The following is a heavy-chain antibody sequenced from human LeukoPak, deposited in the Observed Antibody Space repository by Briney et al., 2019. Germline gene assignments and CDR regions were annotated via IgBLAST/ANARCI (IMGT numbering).Heavy chain of an antibody. D-gene: IGHD6-13*01. J-gene: IGHJ4*02. CDR2: INPSGGST. CDR1: GYTFTSYY. Sequence: ASVQVSCKASGYTFTSYYMHWVRQAPGQGLEWMGIINPSGGSTSYAQKFQGRVTMTRDTSTSTVYMELSSLRSEDTAVYYCARDRGGQAAADYYFDYWGQGTLVTVSS. V-gene: IGHV1-46*01. CDR3: ARDRGGQAAADYYFDY.